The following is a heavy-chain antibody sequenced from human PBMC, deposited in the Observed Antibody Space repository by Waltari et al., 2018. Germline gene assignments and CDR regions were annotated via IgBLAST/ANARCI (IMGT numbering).Heavy chain of an antibody. CDR2: SNPNSGGT. CDR1: GYTFTGDY. V-gene: IGHV1-2*06. J-gene: IGHJ4*02. Sequence: QVQLVQSGAEVKKPGASVKVSCKASGYTFTGDYMHWVRQAPGQGLEWMGRSNPNSGGTNYAQKFQGRVTMTRDTSISTAYMELSRLRSDDTAVYYCAREFAGTRARAFDYWGQGTLVTVSS. D-gene: IGHD1-7*01. CDR3: AREFAGTRARAFDY.